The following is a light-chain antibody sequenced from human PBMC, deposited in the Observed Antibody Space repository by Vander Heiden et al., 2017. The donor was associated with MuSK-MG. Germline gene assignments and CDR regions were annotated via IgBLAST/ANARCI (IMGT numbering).Light chain of an antibody. Sequence: DIVMTQSPDSLAVSLGERATIHCKSSQSLLYRSNNKNYLAWYQQKPGQPPRLLIYWASTRESGVPDRFSGSGSGTDFTLTISSLQAEDVAVYYCQQYDSPPPTFGPGTKVDIK. CDR3: QQYDSPPPT. CDR1: QSLLYRSNNKNY. V-gene: IGKV4-1*01. J-gene: IGKJ3*01. CDR2: WAS.